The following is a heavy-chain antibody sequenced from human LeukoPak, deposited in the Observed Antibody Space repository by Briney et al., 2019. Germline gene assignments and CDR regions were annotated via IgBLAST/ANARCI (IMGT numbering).Heavy chain of an antibody. CDR3: ARAFNDYGDHPLGY. V-gene: IGHV4-30-4*01. D-gene: IGHD4-17*01. CDR2: IYYSGST. Sequence: PSETLSLTCTVSGGSISSGDYYWSWIRQPPGKGLEWIGYIYYSGSTYYNPSLKSRVTISVDTSKNQFSLKLSSVTAADTAVYYCARAFNDYGDHPLGYWGQGTLVTVSS. J-gene: IGHJ4*02. CDR1: GGSISSGDYY.